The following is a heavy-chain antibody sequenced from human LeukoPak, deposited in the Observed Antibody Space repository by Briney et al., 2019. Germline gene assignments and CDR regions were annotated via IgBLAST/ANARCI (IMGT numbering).Heavy chain of an antibody. CDR3: ARHRIGQWLVLGVPLPDRSYWYFDL. Sequence: SETVSLTCTVSGGSISSSSYYWGWIRQPPGKGLEWIGSIYYSGSTYYNPSLKSRVTISVDTSENQFSLKLSSVTAADTAVYYCARHRIGQWLVLGVPLPDRSYWYFDLWGRGTLVTVSS. J-gene: IGHJ2*01. D-gene: IGHD6-19*01. V-gene: IGHV4-39*01. CDR1: GGSISSSSYY. CDR2: IYYSGST.